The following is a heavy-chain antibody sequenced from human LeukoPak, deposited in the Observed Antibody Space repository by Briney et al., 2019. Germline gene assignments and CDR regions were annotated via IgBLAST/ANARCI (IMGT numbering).Heavy chain of an antibody. CDR1: GGSISSHY. CDR3: GRDALVGYFSYYYMDV. D-gene: IGHD2-15*01. Sequence: SETLSLTCTVSGGSISSHYWTWIRQSPVKGLEWIGDISNSGSTSYNPSLKSRVTISIDTSKNQFSLKLSSVTAADTAVYYCGRDALVGYFSYYYMDVWGKGSTVTVSS. V-gene: IGHV4-59*11. CDR2: ISNSGST. J-gene: IGHJ6*03.